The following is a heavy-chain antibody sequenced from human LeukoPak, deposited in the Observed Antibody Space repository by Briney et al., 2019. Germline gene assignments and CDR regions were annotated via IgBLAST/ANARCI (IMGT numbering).Heavy chain of an antibody. D-gene: IGHD3-22*01. Sequence: SETLSLTCTVSGGSISGGDYFWSWIRQHPGKGLEWIGYIHYSGRIPYNPSLKSRVTISVDTSQNQFSLKLSSVTAADTAVYYCARAGWYYYDSSGYYYFDYWGQGTLVTVSS. CDR1: GGSISGGDYF. V-gene: IGHV4-31*03. CDR3: ARAGWYYYDSSGYYYFDY. CDR2: IHYSGRI. J-gene: IGHJ4*02.